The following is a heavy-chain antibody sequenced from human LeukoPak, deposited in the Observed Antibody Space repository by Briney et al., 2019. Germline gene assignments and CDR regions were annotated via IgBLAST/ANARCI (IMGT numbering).Heavy chain of an antibody. Sequence: SQTLSLTCAISGDSVSSNSAAWNWIRQSPSRGLEWLGRTYYRSKWYNDYAVSVKSRITINPDTSKNQFSLQRNSVTPEDTAVYYCARERIQLWEIHDAFDIWGQGTMVTVSS. V-gene: IGHV6-1*01. CDR2: TYYRSKWYN. CDR1: GDSVSSNSAA. J-gene: IGHJ3*02. D-gene: IGHD5-18*01. CDR3: ARERIQLWEIHDAFDI.